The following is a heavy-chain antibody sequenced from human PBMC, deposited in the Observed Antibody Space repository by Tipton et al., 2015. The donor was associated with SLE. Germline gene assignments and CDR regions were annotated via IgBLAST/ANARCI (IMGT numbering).Heavy chain of an antibody. D-gene: IGHD2/OR15-2a*01. CDR3: ANLSTEC. V-gene: IGHV3-74*01. J-gene: IGHJ4*02. Sequence: SLRLSCVASGFTLSTYWMNWVRQAPGKGLVWVSRINGDGSTTSYADSVKGRFTISRDNAKNTLYLQMNSLRAEDTAVYYCANLSTECWGRGTLVTVSS. CDR2: INGDGSTT. CDR1: GFTLSTYW.